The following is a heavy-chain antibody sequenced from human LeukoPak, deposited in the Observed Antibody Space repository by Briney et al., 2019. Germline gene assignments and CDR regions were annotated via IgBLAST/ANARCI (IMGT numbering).Heavy chain of an antibody. CDR1: GFTFSSYA. J-gene: IGHJ4*02. CDR3: AKNLIFGVVTHSGRYDY. V-gene: IGHV3-30*04. D-gene: IGHD3-3*01. Sequence: QPGGSLRLSCAASGFTFSSYAMHWVRQAPGKGLEWVAVISYDGSNKHYAESVKGRFTISRDNSKNTLYLQMNSLRAEDTAVYYCAKNLIFGVVTHSGRYDYWGQGTLVTVSS. CDR2: ISYDGSNK.